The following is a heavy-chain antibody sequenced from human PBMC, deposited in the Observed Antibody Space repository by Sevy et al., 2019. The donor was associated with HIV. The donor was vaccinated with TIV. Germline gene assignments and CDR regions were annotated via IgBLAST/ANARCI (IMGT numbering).Heavy chain of an antibody. J-gene: IGHJ1*01. CDR1: GYTFTSYG. D-gene: IGHD3-22*01. CDR2: ISAYNGNT. CDR3: ASCYYYDSSGYPEWEYFQH. V-gene: IGHV1-18*01. Sequence: ASVKVSCKASGYTFTSYGISWVRQAPGQGLEWMGWISAYNGNTNYAQKLQGRVTMTTDTSTGTAYMERRSLRSDDTAVYYCASCYYYDSSGYPEWEYFQHWGQGTLVTVSS.